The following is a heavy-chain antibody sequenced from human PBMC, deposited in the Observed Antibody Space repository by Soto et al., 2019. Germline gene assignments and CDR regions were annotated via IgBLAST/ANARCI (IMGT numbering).Heavy chain of an antibody. CDR2: IKNGGAT. V-gene: IGHV3-15*01. J-gene: IGHJ4*02. CDR3: AADTPGFGGGEFEY. Sequence: PGGSLRLSCVASGFSFSSAWMNWVRQAPGKGLEWVGHIKNGGATDYTAPVKGRFTISRDDSKSTVYLQMFSLKTEDTAVYYCAADTPGFGGGEFEYWGQGALVTVSS. CDR1: GFSFSSAW. D-gene: IGHD3-16*01.